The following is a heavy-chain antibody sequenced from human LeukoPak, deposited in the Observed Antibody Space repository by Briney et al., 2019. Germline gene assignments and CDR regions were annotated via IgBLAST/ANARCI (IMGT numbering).Heavy chain of an antibody. D-gene: IGHD6-13*01. CDR1: GFTFSSYG. J-gene: IGHJ4*02. CDR3: AKDGGAAAAH. CDR2: ISYDGSNK. Sequence: GGSLRLSCAASGFTFSSYGMHWVRQAPGKGLEWVAVISYDGSNKYYADSVKGRFTISRDNSKNTLYLQMNSLRAEDTAVYYCAKDGGAAAAHWGQGTLVTVSS. V-gene: IGHV3-30*18.